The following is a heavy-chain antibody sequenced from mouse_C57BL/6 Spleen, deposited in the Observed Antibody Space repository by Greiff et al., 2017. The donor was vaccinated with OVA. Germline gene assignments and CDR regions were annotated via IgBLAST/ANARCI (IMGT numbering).Heavy chain of an antibody. CDR3: ASLITTVGGYFDV. D-gene: IGHD1-1*01. CDR2: IYPRSGNT. V-gene: IGHV1-81*01. Sequence: VKLMESGAELARPGASVKLSCKAPGYTFTSYGISWVKQRTGQGLEWIGEIYPRSGNTYYNEKFKGKATLTADKSSSTAYMELRSLTSEDSAVYFCASLITTVGGYFDVWGTGTTVTVSS. CDR1: GYTFTSYG. J-gene: IGHJ1*03.